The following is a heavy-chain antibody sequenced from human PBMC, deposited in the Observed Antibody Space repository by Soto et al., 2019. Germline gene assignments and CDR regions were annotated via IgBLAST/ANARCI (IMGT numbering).Heavy chain of an antibody. J-gene: IGHJ5*02. Sequence: QVQLVQSGAEVKKPGSSVKVSCKASGGTFSSYAISWVRQAPGQGLEWMGGIIPIFGTANYAQKFQGRVTITADESTSTAYRGLSSLRSEDTAVYYCARAQPAHYYGSGSYEGWFDPWGQGTLVTVSS. V-gene: IGHV1-69*12. D-gene: IGHD3-10*01. CDR2: IIPIFGTA. CDR3: ARAQPAHYYGSGSYEGWFDP. CDR1: GGTFSSYA.